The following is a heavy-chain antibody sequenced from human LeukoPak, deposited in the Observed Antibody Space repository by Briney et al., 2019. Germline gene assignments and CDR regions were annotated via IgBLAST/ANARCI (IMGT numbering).Heavy chain of an antibody. CDR1: GGSISSYY. J-gene: IGHJ4*02. Sequence: PSETLSLTCTVSGGSISSYYWSWIRQPPGKGLEWIGYIYSSESPNYNPSLKSRVTISVDTSKNQFSLKLSSVTAADTAVYYCARRDSSSWYSYYFDYWGQGTLVTVSS. CDR3: ARRDSSSWYSYYFDY. D-gene: IGHD6-13*01. CDR2: IYSSESP. V-gene: IGHV4-59*08.